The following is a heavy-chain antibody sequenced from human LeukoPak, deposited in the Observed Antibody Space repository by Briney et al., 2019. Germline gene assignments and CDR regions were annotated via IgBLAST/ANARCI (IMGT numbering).Heavy chain of an antibody. J-gene: IGHJ4*02. CDR1: GFTFSNAW. Sequence: GGSLRLSCAASGFTFSNAWMSWVRQTPGKGLEWVTGISDNGGVTNYADSVKGRFTISRDTSKNTLYLQMNSLRAEDTAVYYCAKAWGILDPFDYWGQGTLVTVSS. D-gene: IGHD6-13*01. V-gene: IGHV3-23*01. CDR3: AKAWGILDPFDY. CDR2: ISDNGGVT.